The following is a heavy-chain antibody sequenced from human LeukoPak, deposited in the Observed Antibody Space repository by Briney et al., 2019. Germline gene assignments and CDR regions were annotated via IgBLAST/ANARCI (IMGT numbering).Heavy chain of an antibody. D-gene: IGHD3-16*01. CDR3: AKGDYAGRPLY. Sequence: GGSLRLSCAASGFTFSNYGMHWVRQAPGKGLEWVAVISYDGSNKYYADSVEGRFTISRDNSKNTLYLQMNSLRAEDTAVYYCAKGDYAGRPLYWGQGTLVTVSS. CDR2: ISYDGSNK. J-gene: IGHJ4*02. CDR1: GFTFSNYG. V-gene: IGHV3-30*18.